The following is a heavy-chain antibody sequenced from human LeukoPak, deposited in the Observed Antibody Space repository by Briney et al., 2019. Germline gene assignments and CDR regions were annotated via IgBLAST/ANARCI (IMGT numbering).Heavy chain of an antibody. V-gene: IGHV3-9*01. CDR2: ISWNSGSI. J-gene: IGHJ4*02. CDR1: GSTFDDYA. Sequence: GGSLRLSCAASGSTFDDYAMHWVRQAPGKGLEWVSGISWNSGSISYADSVKGRFTISRDNSKNTLYLQMNSLRAEDTAVYYCAKDPPEGYGYWGQGTLVTVSS. CDR3: AKDPPEGYGY. D-gene: IGHD1-14*01.